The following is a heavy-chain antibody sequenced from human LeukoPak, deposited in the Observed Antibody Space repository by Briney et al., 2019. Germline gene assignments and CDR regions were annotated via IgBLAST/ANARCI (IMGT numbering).Heavy chain of an antibody. D-gene: IGHD4-23*01. CDR1: GXTFSSYE. CDR3: ARDRGPRWDDAFDI. CDR2: ITSSSDTT. V-gene: IGHV3-48*03. Sequence: GGSLRLSCAASGXTFSSYEMNWVRQAPGEGLEWVSFITSSSDTTHYADSVKGRFTISRDNAKDSLYLQMNSLRAEDTAVYYCARDRGPRWDDAFDIWGQGTMVTVSS. J-gene: IGHJ3*02.